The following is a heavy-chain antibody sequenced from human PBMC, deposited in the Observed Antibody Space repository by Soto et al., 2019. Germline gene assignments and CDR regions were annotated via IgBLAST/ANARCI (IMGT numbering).Heavy chain of an antibody. CDR1: GFTFSPND. J-gene: IGHJ4*02. CDR2: ISTSGGT. D-gene: IGHD6-19*01. V-gene: IGHV3-23*01. Sequence: ESQLLETGGGLVQPGRSLRLSCAASGFTFSPNDMSWVRQAPGKGLEWVSTISTSGGTYYADSVKGRFTISRDNSKNTAFQQIQRLRAEDTVFYDCAKGRDTGWCLFDRWGQGALVSVAS. CDR3: AKGRDTGWCLFDR.